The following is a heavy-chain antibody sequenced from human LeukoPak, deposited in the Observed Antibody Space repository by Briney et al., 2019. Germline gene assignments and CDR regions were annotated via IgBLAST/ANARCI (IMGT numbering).Heavy chain of an antibody. J-gene: IGHJ5*01. V-gene: IGHV4-31*03. CDR1: GDSMKLGQYK. CDR3: ARFLSDGSSLLLGLCFDS. Sequence: SDTLSLTCTLSGDSMKLGQYKWPWIRQQPGKGLEWIGDIYYAGDKYYNPSLKSRLTMSLDTSKKQFSLNLRSVTAADTAFYLSARFLSDGSSLLLGLCFDSWGQGNLVTVS. D-gene: IGHD2-21*02. CDR2: IYYAGDK.